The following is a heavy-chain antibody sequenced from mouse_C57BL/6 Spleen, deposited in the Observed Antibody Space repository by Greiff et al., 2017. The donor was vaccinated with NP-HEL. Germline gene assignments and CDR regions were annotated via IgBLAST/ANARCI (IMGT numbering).Heavy chain of an antibody. Sequence: QVQLQQSGAELVKPGASVKISCKASGYAFSSYWMNWVKQRPGKGLEWIGQIYPGDGDTNYNGKFKGKATLTADKSSSTAYMQLSSLTSEDSAVYFCAGRLGLAVVAYYFDYWGQGTLVTVSA. J-gene: IGHJ3*01. CDR3: AGRLGLAVVAYYFDY. V-gene: IGHV1-80*01. CDR2: IYPGDGDT. CDR1: GYAFSSYW. D-gene: IGHD1-1*01.